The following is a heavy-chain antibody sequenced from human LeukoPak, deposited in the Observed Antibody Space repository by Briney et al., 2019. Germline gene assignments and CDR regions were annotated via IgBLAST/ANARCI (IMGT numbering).Heavy chain of an antibody. CDR2: VYHSGST. CDR1: GDSISSSSYY. V-gene: IGHV4-39*07. CDR3: ARSPLPIPFDY. J-gene: IGHJ4*02. Sequence: PSETLSLTCTVSGDSISSSSYYWGWIRQPPGKGLEWIGSVYHSGSTYHNPSLKSRVTISVDKSKNQFSLKLSSVTAADTAVYYCARSPLPIPFDYWGQGTLVTVSS. D-gene: IGHD2-2*02.